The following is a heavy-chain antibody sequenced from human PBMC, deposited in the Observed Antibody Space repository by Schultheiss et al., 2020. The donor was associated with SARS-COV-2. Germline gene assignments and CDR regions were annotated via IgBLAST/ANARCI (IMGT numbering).Heavy chain of an antibody. Sequence: SETLSLTCTVSGGSISSGGYYWSWIRQPPGKGLEWIGEINHSGTTNYNPSLRSRVTMSVDSSKNQFSLKLSSVTAADTAVYYCARDLGYYFDYWGQGTLVTVSS. CDR1: GGSISSGGYY. J-gene: IGHJ4*02. CDR3: ARDLGYYFDY. V-gene: IGHV4-61*08. CDR2: INHSGTT. D-gene: IGHD5-12*01.